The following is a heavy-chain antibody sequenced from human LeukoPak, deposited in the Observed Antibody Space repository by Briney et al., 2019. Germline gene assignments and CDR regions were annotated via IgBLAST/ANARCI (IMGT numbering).Heavy chain of an antibody. CDR1: AFTFSSYG. CDR2: IWYDGSNK. CDR3: ARDRETWYFDF. V-gene: IGHV3-33*01. Sequence: GGSLRLSCAASAFTFSSYGMHWVRPAPGKRLEWVAVIWYDGSNKYYADSVEGRFTISRDNSKNTLFLQMNSLRAEDTAVYYCARDRETWYFDFWGQGTLVTVSS. J-gene: IGHJ4*02.